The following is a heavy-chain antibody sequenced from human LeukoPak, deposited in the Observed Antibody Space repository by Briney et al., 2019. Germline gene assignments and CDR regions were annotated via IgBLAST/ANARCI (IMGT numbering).Heavy chain of an antibody. Sequence: ASVKVSCKASGYTFTSYYMHWVRQAPGQGLEWMGIINPSGGSTSYAQKFQGRVTMTEDTSTDTAYMELSSLRSEDTAVYYCATGGVGSSGWYQYAFDIWGQGTMVTVSS. CDR3: ATGGVGSSGWYQYAFDI. V-gene: IGHV1-46*01. CDR1: GYTFTSYY. J-gene: IGHJ3*02. CDR2: INPSGGST. D-gene: IGHD6-19*01.